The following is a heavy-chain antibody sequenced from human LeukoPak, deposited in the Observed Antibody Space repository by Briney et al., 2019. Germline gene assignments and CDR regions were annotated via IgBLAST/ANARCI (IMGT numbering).Heavy chain of an antibody. J-gene: IGHJ3*02. CDR1: GFTFSSYA. D-gene: IGHD3-22*01. V-gene: IGHV3-23*01. CDR2: ISGSGGST. CDR3: AKDIDFVNYYDSSGSISGAFDI. Sequence: GGSLRLSCAAPGFTFSSYAMSWVRQAPGKGLEWVSAISGSGGSTYYADSVKGRFTISRDNSKNTLYLQMNSLRAEDTAVYYCAKDIDFVNYYDSSGSISGAFDIWGQGTMVTVSS.